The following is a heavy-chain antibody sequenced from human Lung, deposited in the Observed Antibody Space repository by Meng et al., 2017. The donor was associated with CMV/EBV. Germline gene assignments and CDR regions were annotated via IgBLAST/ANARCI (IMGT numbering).Heavy chain of an antibody. CDR3: ASGKYYYGSGSYYNYYYYGMDV. D-gene: IGHD3-10*01. V-gene: IGHV4-59*01. Sequence: LSCTVSGGSISSYYWSWIRQPPGKGLEWIGYIYYSGSTNYNPSLKSRVTISVDTSKNQFSLKLSSVTAADTAVYYCASGKYYYGSGSYYNYYYYGMDVWGQGXTVTVSS. J-gene: IGHJ6*02. CDR2: IYYSGST. CDR1: GGSISSYY.